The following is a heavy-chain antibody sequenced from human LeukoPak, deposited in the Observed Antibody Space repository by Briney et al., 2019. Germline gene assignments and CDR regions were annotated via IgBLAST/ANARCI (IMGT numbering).Heavy chain of an antibody. CDR1: GYTFTNYG. CDR3: ARRQYSSGWYHFDY. Sequence: ASVKVSCKASGYTFTNYGISWVRQAPGQGLEWMGWISAYNGNTNYAQKLQGRVTMTTDTSTTTAYMELRSLRSDDTAVYCCARRQYSSGWYHFDYWGQGTLVTVSS. CDR2: ISAYNGNT. D-gene: IGHD6-19*01. J-gene: IGHJ4*02. V-gene: IGHV1-18*01.